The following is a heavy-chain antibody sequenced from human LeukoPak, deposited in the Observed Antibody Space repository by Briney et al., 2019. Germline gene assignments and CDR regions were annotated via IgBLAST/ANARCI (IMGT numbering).Heavy chain of an antibody. CDR2: IRASDGST. J-gene: IGHJ6*02. D-gene: IGHD3-10*01. Sequence: PGGSLRLSCAASGFTFKNYAMSWVRQAPGKGLEWVSLIRASDGSTYYADSVTGRFTISRDNSKNTLYLHMNSLRAEDTALYYCAKVRATWAYGMDVWGQGPRSPSP. V-gene: IGHV3-23*01. CDR3: AKVRATWAYGMDV. CDR1: GFTFKNYA.